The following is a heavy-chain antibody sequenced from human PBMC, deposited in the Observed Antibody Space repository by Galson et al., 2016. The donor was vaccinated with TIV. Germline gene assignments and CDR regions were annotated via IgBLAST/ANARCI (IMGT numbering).Heavy chain of an antibody. D-gene: IGHD4-17*01. CDR2: ILYHGSTE. Sequence: SLRLSCAASGFTFNSYGMHWVRQAPGKGLEWVAVILYHGSTEYYADSVKGRFTISRDNSRNTLYLQMNSLRAEDTAVYYCARDPRIYGDYLLAYFDYWGQGTLVTVSS. CDR3: ARDPRIYGDYLLAYFDY. J-gene: IGHJ4*02. V-gene: IGHV3-30*03. CDR1: GFTFNSYG.